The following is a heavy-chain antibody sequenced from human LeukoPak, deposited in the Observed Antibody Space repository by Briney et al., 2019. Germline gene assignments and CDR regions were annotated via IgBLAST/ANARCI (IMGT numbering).Heavy chain of an antibody. J-gene: IGHJ5*02. Sequence: SETLSLTCTVSGGSISSYYWSWIRQPPGKGLEWIGYIYYSGSTNYNPSLKSRVTISVDTSKNQFSLKLSSVTAADTAVYYCAISYGDYFNRYGDYREGNWFDPWGQGTLVTVSS. V-gene: IGHV4-59*12. CDR2: IYYSGST. CDR1: GGSISSYY. D-gene: IGHD4-17*01. CDR3: AISYGDYFNRYGDYREGNWFDP.